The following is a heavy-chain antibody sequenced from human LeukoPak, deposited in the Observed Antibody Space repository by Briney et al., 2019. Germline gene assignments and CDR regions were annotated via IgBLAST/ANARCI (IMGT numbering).Heavy chain of an antibody. CDR1: GYTFTSYA. V-gene: IGHV7-4-1*02. Sequence: ASVKVSCKASGYTFTSYAMNWVRQAPGQGLEWMGWINTNTGNPTYAQGFTGRFVFSLDTSVSTAYLQISSLKAEDTAVYYCARVGLLWFGELLNPLEYWGQGTLVTVSS. CDR2: INTNTGNP. D-gene: IGHD3-10*01. J-gene: IGHJ4*02. CDR3: ARVGLLWFGELLNPLEY.